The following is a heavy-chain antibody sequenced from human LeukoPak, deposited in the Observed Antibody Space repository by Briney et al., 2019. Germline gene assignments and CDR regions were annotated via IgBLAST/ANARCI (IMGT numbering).Heavy chain of an antibody. J-gene: IGHJ4*02. D-gene: IGHD3-10*01. Sequence: GGSLRLSCVASGFTFSSYGMHWVRQAPGKGLEWVAFIRYDGSNKYYADSVKGRFTISRDNSKNTLYLQMNSLRAEDTAVYYCAKDRGTGFYGFDYWGQGTLVTVSS. CDR1: GFTFSSYG. CDR2: IRYDGSNK. V-gene: IGHV3-30*02. CDR3: AKDRGTGFYGFDY.